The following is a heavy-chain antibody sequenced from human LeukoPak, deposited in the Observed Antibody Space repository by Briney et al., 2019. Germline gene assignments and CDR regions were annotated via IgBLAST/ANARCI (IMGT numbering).Heavy chain of an antibody. J-gene: IGHJ4*02. CDR1: GYTFTSYG. Sequence: ASVKVSCKASGYTFTSYGISWVRQAPGQGLEWMGWMNPNSGNTGYAQKFQGRVTITRNTSISIAYMELSSLRSEDTAVYYCARAEREDIVVVPAAYFDYWGQGTLVTVSS. D-gene: IGHD2-2*01. CDR3: ARAEREDIVVVPAAYFDY. V-gene: IGHV1-8*03. CDR2: MNPNSGNT.